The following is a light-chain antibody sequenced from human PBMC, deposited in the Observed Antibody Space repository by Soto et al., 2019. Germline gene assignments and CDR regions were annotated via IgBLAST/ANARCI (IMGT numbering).Light chain of an antibody. Sequence: DIPLTQSPSLLSASVGDRVALTCRAGQDISTYLAWYQQKPGEAPKLLIYAASTLNGGVPSRFSASGSGTEFTLTISSLQPEDFATDDCQQLKSYPLFGPGTKVDLK. V-gene: IGKV1-9*01. CDR3: QQLKSYPL. CDR1: QDISTY. J-gene: IGKJ3*01. CDR2: AAS.